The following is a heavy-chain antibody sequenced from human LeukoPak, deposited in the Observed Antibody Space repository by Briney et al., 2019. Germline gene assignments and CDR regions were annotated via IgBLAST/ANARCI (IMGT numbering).Heavy chain of an antibody. CDR2: INHSGST. CDR1: GGSFSGYY. D-gene: IGHD6-13*01. Sequence: SETLSLTCAVYGGSFSGYYWSWIRQPPGKGLEWIGEINHSGSTNYNPSLKSRVTISVDTSKNQFSLKLSSVTAADTAVYYCARRYSSSWFNWFDPWGQGTLVTVSS. V-gene: IGHV4-34*01. CDR3: ARRYSSSWFNWFDP. J-gene: IGHJ5*02.